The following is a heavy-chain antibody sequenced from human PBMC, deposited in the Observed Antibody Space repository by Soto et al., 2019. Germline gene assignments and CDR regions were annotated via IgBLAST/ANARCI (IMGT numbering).Heavy chain of an antibody. J-gene: IGHJ4*02. CDR1: GYTFTSYD. V-gene: IGHV1-8*01. D-gene: IGHD1-26*01. CDR2: MSPNSGNT. Sequence: QVQLVQSGAVVKKPGASVKVSCNISGYTFTSYDVNWVRQATGQGPEWMGWMSPNSGNTGYAQRFQGRVTMTRDTSISTAYMELSSLRSDDTAIYYCARGEWELSYWGQGTLLTVSS. CDR3: ARGEWELSY.